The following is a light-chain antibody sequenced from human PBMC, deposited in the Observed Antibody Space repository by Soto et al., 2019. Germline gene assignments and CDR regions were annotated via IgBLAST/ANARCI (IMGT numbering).Light chain of an antibody. CDR1: QSISSW. J-gene: IGKJ1*01. V-gene: IGKV1-5*03. Sequence: DIQMTQSPSTLSASVGDRVTITCRASQSISSWLAWYQQKPGKAPDLLIYKASSLESGVPSRFSGSGSGTEFTLTISSLQPDEFATYYCQQYYTYSRTFGQGTKVEIK. CDR2: KAS. CDR3: QQYYTYSRT.